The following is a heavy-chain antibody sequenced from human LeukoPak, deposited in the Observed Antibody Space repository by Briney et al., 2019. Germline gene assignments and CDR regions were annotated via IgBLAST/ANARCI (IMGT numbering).Heavy chain of an antibody. D-gene: IGHD3-22*01. J-gene: IGHJ2*01. V-gene: IGHV4-4*08. CDR1: GGSIFSYY. Sequence: SETLSLTCTVSGGSIFSYYFNWIRQPPGKGLEWIGYIYSNGITNYNPSLRSRGTISIATSKNQFSLRLRSVTAADTAISYCASRAYYDTSGYYPASGYFDLWGRGTLVTVSS. CDR2: IYSNGIT. CDR3: ASRAYYDTSGYYPASGYFDL.